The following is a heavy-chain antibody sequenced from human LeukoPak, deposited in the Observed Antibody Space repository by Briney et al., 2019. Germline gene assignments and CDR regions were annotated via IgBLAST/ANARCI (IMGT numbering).Heavy chain of an antibody. V-gene: IGHV4-4*08. CDR3: ARGRSVFFDI. CDR1: GGSISSYY. J-gene: IGHJ3*02. Sequence: SETLSLTCTVSGGSISSYYWSWIRQPPGKGLEWIGTIYHTGNTYYNPSLKGRATISLNTSKNQFSLRLTSVTAADTAVFYCARGRSVFFDIWGQGTMVSVSS. CDR2: IYHTGNT.